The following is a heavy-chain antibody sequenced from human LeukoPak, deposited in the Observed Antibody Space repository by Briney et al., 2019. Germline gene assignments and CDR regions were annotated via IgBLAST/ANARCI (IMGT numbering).Heavy chain of an antibody. CDR1: GGSISSYY. CDR3: AREDDILTGEYYMDV. J-gene: IGHJ6*03. V-gene: IGHV4-4*07. Sequence: PPETLSLTCTVSGGSISSYYWSWIRQPAGKGLEWIGRIYTSGSTNYNPSLKSRVTMSVDTSKNQFSLKLSSVTAADTAVYYCAREDDILTGEYYMDVWGKGTTVTISS. D-gene: IGHD3-9*01. CDR2: IYTSGST.